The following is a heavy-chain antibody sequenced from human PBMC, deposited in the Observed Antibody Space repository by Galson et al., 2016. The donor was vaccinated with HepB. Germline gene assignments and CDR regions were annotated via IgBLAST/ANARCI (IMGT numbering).Heavy chain of an antibody. CDR1: GFTFSGSA. J-gene: IGHJ5*02. CDR2: IRSKANSYAT. D-gene: IGHD4-17*01. CDR3: IRHHTVTTLGS. Sequence: SLRLSCAASGFTFSGSAMHWVRQASGKGLEWVGRIRSKANSYATAYIASVKGRFTISRDDSKSTAYLQMNSLKTEDTAVYYCIRHHTVTTLGSWGQGTLVTVSS. V-gene: IGHV3-73*01.